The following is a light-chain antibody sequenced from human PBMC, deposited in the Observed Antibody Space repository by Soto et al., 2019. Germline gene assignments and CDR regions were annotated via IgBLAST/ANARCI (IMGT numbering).Light chain of an antibody. CDR1: SSKIGSNY. J-gene: IGLJ2*01. CDR2: RNN. V-gene: IGLV1-47*01. Sequence: QSALTQPPSASGTPGQRVTISCSGSSSKIGSNYVYWYQQLPGTAPKLLIYRNNQRPSGVPDRFSGSKSGTSASLAISGLRSEDEADYYCAAWDDSRSGGVFGGGTKVTVL. CDR3: AAWDDSRSGGV.